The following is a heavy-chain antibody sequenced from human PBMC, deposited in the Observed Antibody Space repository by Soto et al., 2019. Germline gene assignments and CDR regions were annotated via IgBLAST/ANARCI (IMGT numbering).Heavy chain of an antibody. CDR3: AREKFEGVTHYMFDS. CDR2: IHSSGST. CDR1: GGSISTYY. V-gene: IGHV4-59*01. Sequence: SETLSLTCSVSGGSISTYYWSWIRQPPGKGLEWIGYIHSSGSTSYSPSFKSRVTISVDTSKNQFSLKVYSVTAADTAVYYCAREKFEGVTHYMFDSCGQGTLVTVSS. J-gene: IGHJ4*02. D-gene: IGHD3-16*01.